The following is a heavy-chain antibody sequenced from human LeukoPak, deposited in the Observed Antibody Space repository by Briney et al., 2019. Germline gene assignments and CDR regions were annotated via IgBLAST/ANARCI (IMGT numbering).Heavy chain of an antibody. D-gene: IGHD3-22*01. CDR3: AKGSAYTYYYDSSGYSGHDAFDI. Sequence: GGSLRLSCAASGFTFSSYAMHWVRQAPGKGLEWVAVISYDGSNKYYADSVKGRFTISRDNSKNTLYLQMNSLRAEDTAVYYCAKGSAYTYYYDSSGYSGHDAFDIWGQGTMVTVSS. CDR1: GFTFSSYA. J-gene: IGHJ3*02. V-gene: IGHV3-30*04. CDR2: ISYDGSNK.